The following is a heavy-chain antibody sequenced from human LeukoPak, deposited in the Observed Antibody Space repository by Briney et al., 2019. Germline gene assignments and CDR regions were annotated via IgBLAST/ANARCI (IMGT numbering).Heavy chain of an antibody. D-gene: IGHD6-19*01. CDR2: IYYSGST. Sequence: SDTLSLTCAVSGYXISSNNCWGWIRQPPGKELEWIGYIYYSGSTYYNPSLKSRVTMSVDTSKNQFSLKLTSVTAVDTADYYCAGTGGDWYSGFGPWGQGTLVTVSS. V-gene: IGHV4-28*01. CDR1: GYXISSNNC. J-gene: IGHJ5*02. CDR3: AGTGGDWYSGFGP.